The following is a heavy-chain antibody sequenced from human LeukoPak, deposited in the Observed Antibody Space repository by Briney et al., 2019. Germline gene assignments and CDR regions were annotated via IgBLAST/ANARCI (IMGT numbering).Heavy chain of an antibody. Sequence: GGSLRLSCTASGFTFNSYSMTWVRQAPGKGLEWVASIRSNGRYMYFGDSVRGRFTISRDNANNSLFLQMNSLRVEDTAVYYCARDHGDSDYWGQGTLVTVSS. D-gene: IGHD4-17*01. CDR3: ARDHGDSDY. V-gene: IGHV3-21*01. CDR1: GFTFNSYS. J-gene: IGHJ4*02. CDR2: IRSNGRYM.